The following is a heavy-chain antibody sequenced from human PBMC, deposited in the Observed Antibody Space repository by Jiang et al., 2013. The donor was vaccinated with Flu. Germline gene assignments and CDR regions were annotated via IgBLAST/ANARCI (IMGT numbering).Heavy chain of an antibody. D-gene: IGHD3-3*01. CDR2: ISGSGGRT. CDR1: GFTFSSHA. CDR3: VKGGFGVVTDY. V-gene: IGHV3-23*01. J-gene: IGHJ4*02. Sequence: QLLESGEACTAWGSLRLSCGAFGFTFSSHAMTWVRQAPGKGLEWVSDISGSGGRTYYADSVKGRFTISRDNSKNTMYLQMNSLRAEDTAVYYCVKGGFGVVTDYWGQGTLITVNS.